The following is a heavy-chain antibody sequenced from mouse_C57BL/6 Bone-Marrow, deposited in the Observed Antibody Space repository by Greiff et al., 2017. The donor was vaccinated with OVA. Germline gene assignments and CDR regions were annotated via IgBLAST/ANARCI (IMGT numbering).Heavy chain of an antibody. J-gene: IGHJ3*01. D-gene: IGHD2-4*01. V-gene: IGHV5-6*01. CDR3: ARKADYDGGAWFAY. Sequence: EVKVVESGGDLVKPGGSLKLSCAASGFTFSSYGMSWVRQTPDKRLEWVATISSGGSYTYYPDSVKGRFTISRDNAKNTLYLQMSSLKSEDTAMYYCARKADYDGGAWFAYWGQGTLVTVSA. CDR1: GFTFSSYG. CDR2: ISSGGSYT.